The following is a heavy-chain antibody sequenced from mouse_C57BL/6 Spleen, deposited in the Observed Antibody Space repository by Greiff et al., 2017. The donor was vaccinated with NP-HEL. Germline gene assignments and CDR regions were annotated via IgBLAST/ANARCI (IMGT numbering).Heavy chain of an antibody. CDR3: ARGDYDYDYAMDY. V-gene: IGHV5-4*03. D-gene: IGHD2-4*01. CDR1: GFTFSSYA. J-gene: IGHJ4*01. CDR2: ISDGGSYT. Sequence: EVKLMESGGGLVKPGGSLKLSCAASGFTFSSYAMSWVRQTPEKRLEWVATISDGGSYTYYPDNVKGRFTISRDNAKNNLYLQMSHLKSEDTAMYYCARGDYDYDYAMDYWGQGTSVTVSS.